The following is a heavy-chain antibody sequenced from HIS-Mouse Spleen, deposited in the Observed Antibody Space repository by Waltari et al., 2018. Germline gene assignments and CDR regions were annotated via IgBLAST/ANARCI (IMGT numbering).Heavy chain of an antibody. CDR1: GSTFSSYA. V-gene: IGHV3-30*04. CDR2: ISYDGSNK. J-gene: IGHJ5*02. CDR3: ARPKYNWNSIWFDP. Sequence: QVQLVESGGGVVQPGRSLRLSCAASGSTFSSYAMHWVRQAPGKGLEWVAVISYDGSNKYYADSVKGRFTISRDNSKNTLYLQMNSLRAEDTAVYYCARPKYNWNSIWFDPWGQGTLVTVSS. D-gene: IGHD1-7*01.